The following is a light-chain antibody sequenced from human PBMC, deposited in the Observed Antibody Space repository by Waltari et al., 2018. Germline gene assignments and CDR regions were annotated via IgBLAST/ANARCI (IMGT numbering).Light chain of an antibody. CDR1: SLRSYY. V-gene: IGLV3-19*01. CDR3: NSRDSSGNHLEV. J-gene: IGLJ2*01. Sequence: SSELTQDPAVSVALGQTVRITCQGDSLRSYYASWYQQKPGKAPVLVILGKNNRPPGIPDRFSGSSSGNTASLTITGAQAEDEADYYCNSRDSSGNHLEVFGGGTKLTVL. CDR2: GKN.